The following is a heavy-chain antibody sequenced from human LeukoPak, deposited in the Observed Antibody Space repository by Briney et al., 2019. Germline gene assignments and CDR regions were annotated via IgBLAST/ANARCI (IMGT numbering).Heavy chain of an antibody. J-gene: IGHJ4*02. CDR1: GFTFSSYG. Sequence: HTGGSLRLSCAASGFTFSSYGMHWVRQAPGKGLEWISNIRTTAEGAKYAYYADSVKGRVTISRDDGKNTLYLHMNSLRDDDTAVYYCATDQRYAFDYWGQGILVTVSS. D-gene: IGHD3-9*01. CDR3: ATDQRYAFDY. V-gene: IGHV3-48*02. CDR2: IRTTAEGAKYA.